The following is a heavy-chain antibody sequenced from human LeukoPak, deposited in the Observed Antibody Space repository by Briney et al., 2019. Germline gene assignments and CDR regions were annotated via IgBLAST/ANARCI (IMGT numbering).Heavy chain of an antibody. CDR1: GGSFSGYY. V-gene: IGHV4-34*01. CDR2: ISRSGNT. D-gene: IGHD1-14*01. Sequence: PSETLSLTCAVYGGSFSGYYWSWIRQPPGKGLEWIGKISRSGNTNYSPSLKSRVTISVDTAKNQFSLKLSSVTAADTAVYYCARGGPSELDPWGQGNLVTVSS. J-gene: IGHJ5*02. CDR3: ARGGPSELDP.